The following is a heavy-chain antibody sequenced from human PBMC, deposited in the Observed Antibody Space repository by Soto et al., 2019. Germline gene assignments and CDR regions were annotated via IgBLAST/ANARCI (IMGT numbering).Heavy chain of an antibody. Sequence: SETLSLTCAVSSGPISSSNWWSWVRQPPGKGLEWIGEIYHSGSTNYNPSLKSRVTISVDKSKNQFSLKLSSVTAADTAVYYCARLNVGVVPAAIDYYYYYMDVWGKGTTVTVSS. D-gene: IGHD2-2*01. CDR1: SGPISSSNW. J-gene: IGHJ6*03. V-gene: IGHV4-4*02. CDR2: IYHSGST. CDR3: ARLNVGVVPAAIDYYYYYMDV.